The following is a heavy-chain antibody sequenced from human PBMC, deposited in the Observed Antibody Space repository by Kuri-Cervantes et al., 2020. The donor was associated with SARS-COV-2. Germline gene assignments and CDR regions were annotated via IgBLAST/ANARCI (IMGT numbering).Heavy chain of an antibody. V-gene: IGHV3-30*18. J-gene: IGHJ4*02. CDR3: AKDRVGVQDF. CDR1: GFNFSRTD. Sequence: GGSPRLSCAASGFNFSRTDMHWVRQAPGKGLEWVAVISHDGKNKKCIASGKGRFTISRDNSQNTLYLHMKSLRSEDTAMYYCAKDRVGVQDFWGQGTLVTVSS. CDR2: ISHDGKNK. D-gene: IGHD2-21*01.